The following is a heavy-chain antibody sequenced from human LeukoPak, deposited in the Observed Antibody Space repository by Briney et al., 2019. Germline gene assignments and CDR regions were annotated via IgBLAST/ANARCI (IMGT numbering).Heavy chain of an antibody. CDR3: ARDQSAFYDILTGADY. V-gene: IGHV1-18*01. Sequence: GASVKVSCKASGYTFTSHGISWVRQAPGQGLEWMGWISAYNGNTNYAQKLQGRVTMTTDTSTSTAYMELRSLRSDDTAVYYCARDQSAFYDILTGADYWGQGTLVTVSS. D-gene: IGHD3-9*01. CDR1: GYTFTSHG. J-gene: IGHJ4*02. CDR2: ISAYNGNT.